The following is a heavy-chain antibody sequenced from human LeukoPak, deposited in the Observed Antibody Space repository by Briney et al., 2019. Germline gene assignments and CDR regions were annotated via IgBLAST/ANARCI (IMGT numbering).Heavy chain of an antibody. V-gene: IGHV3-30*02. CDR3: AKSLVVVPAAIPKYFQH. J-gene: IGHJ1*01. CDR1: GFTFSSHG. D-gene: IGHD2-2*02. Sequence: PGRSLRLSCAASGFTFSSHGIHWVRQAPGKGLEWVAFIRYDGSNKYYADSVKGRFTISRDNSKNTLYLQMNSLRAEDTAVYYCAKSLVVVPAAIPKYFQHWGQGTLVTVSS. CDR2: IRYDGSNK.